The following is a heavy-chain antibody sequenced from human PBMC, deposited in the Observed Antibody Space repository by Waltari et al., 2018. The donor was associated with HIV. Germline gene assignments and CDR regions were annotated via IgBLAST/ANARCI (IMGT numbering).Heavy chain of an antibody. D-gene: IGHD6-19*01. Sequence: EVQLVESGGGSVQHGGSPTLSCTVSAFTFSRSSMTWYSQSPGRGLEWVANIKEDGRERSYVESVKGRFIISRDNAKNSLFLQMYGLGAEDTGVYYCARLQWATQNLDFWGQGTLVTVSS. CDR2: IKEDGRER. CDR3: ARLQWATQNLDF. J-gene: IGHJ4*02. V-gene: IGHV3-7*01. CDR1: AFTFSRSS.